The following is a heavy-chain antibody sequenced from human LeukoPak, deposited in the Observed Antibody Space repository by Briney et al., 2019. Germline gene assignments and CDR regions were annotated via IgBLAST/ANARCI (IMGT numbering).Heavy chain of an antibody. J-gene: IGHJ4*02. Sequence: GGSLRLSCAVSGFTFSSYWMHWVRQAPGKGLEWVSVVSNSGGSTYYADSVKGRFTISRDNAKNTLYLQMNSLRAEDTATYYCAKDYSAGYYYFDYWGQGTLVTVSS. D-gene: IGHD3-9*01. CDR2: VSNSGGST. CDR3: AKDYSAGYYYFDY. CDR1: GFTFSSYW. V-gene: IGHV3-23*01.